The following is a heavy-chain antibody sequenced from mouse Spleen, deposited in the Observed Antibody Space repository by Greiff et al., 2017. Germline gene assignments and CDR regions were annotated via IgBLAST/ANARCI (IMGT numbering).Heavy chain of an antibody. V-gene: IGHV5-9-1*01. CDR1: GFTFSSYA. Sequence: DVKLVESGGGLVKPGGSLKLSCAASGFTFSSYAMSWVRQTPEKRLEWVATISSGGSYTYYPDSVKGRFTISRDNAKNTLYLQMSSLRSEDTAMYYCARRKLGRNYFDYWGQGTTLTVSS. CDR2: ISSGGSYT. D-gene: IGHD4-1*01. CDR3: ARRKLGRNYFDY. J-gene: IGHJ2*01.